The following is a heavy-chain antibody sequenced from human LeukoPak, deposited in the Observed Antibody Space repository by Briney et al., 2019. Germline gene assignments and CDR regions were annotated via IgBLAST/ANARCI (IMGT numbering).Heavy chain of an antibody. CDR3: TRGNILSGYCFDF. CDR2: IHYTGAT. V-gene: IGHV4-34*01. CDR1: GGSISGYY. J-gene: IGHJ4*02. D-gene: IGHD3-9*01. Sequence: PSETLSPTCAVYGGSISGYYWSWIRQPPGKGLEWVGEIHYTGATSYNPSLKSRATISIETSKNQVSLKLSSVTAADTAVYYCTRGNILSGYCFDFWGQGALVTVSS.